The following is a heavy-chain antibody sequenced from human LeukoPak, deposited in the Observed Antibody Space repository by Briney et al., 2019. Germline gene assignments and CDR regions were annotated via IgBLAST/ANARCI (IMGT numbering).Heavy chain of an antibody. CDR2: IYHSGST. D-gene: IGHD4-4*01. J-gene: IGHJ5*02. CDR3: ARGSNYPSWFDP. CDR1: GGSISSGGYS. Sequence: SQTLSLTCAVSGGSISSGGYSWSWIRQPPGKGLEWIGYIYHSGSTYYNPSLKSRVTISVDRSKNQFSLKLSSVTAADTAVYYCARGSNYPSWFDPWGQRTLVTVSS. V-gene: IGHV4-30-2*01.